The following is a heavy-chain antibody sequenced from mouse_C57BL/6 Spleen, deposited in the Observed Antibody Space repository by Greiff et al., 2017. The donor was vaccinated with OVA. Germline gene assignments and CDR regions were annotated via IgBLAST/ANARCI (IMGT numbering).Heavy chain of an antibody. D-gene: IGHD3-1*01. CDR3: ARSRPAWFAY. Sequence: DVHLVESGGGLVKPGGSLKLSCAASGFTFSDYGMHWVRQAPEKGLEWVAYISSGSSTIYYADTVKGRFTISRDNAKNTLFLQMTSLRSEDTARYYCARSRPAWFAYWGQGTLVTVSA. J-gene: IGHJ3*01. CDR1: GFTFSDYG. CDR2: ISSGSSTI. V-gene: IGHV5-17*01.